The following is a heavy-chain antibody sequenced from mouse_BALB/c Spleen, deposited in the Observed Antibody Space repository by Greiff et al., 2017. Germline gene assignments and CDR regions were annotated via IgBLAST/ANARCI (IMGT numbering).Heavy chain of an antibody. Sequence: EVKLVESGGGLVKPGGSLKLSCAASGFTFSSYAMSWVRQTPEKRLEWVASISSGGSTYYPDSVKGRFTISRDNARNILYLQMSSLRSEDTAMYYCAREETYYGNYEYFDVWGAGTTVTVSS. V-gene: IGHV5-6-5*01. D-gene: IGHD2-10*01. CDR2: ISSGGST. CDR1: GFTFSSYA. J-gene: IGHJ1*01. CDR3: AREETYYGNYEYFDV.